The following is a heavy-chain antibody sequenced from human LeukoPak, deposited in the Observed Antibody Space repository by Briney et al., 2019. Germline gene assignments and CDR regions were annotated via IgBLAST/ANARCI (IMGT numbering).Heavy chain of an antibody. CDR2: IYYTGST. V-gene: IGHV4-59*01. CDR1: GGYISGYY. D-gene: IGHD3-22*01. Sequence: PSETLSLTCTVSGGYISGYYWSWIRQPPGKGLEWIGYIYYTGSTNYNPSLESRVTISVDSSKSQFSLKLSSVTAADTAVYYCARVTDDSSGYYYLYFDYWGQGTLVTVSS. J-gene: IGHJ4*02. CDR3: ARVTDDSSGYYYLYFDY.